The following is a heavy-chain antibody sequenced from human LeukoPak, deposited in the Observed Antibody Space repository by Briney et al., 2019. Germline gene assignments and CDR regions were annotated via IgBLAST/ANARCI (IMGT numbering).Heavy chain of an antibody. V-gene: IGHV4-39*01. Sequence: SETLSLTCTVSGGSISSSSYYWGWIRQPPGKGLEWIGSTYYSGSTYYNPSLKSRVTISVDTSKNQFSLRLSSVPAADTAVYYCASGSYSGYNWFDPWGQGTLVTVSS. CDR1: GGSISSSSYY. CDR3: ASGSYSGYNWFDP. CDR2: TYYSGST. D-gene: IGHD1-26*01. J-gene: IGHJ5*02.